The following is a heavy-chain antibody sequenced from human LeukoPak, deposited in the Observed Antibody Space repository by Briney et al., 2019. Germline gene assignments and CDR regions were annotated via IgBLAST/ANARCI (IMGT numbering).Heavy chain of an antibody. Sequence: SETLSLTCAVYGGSFSGYYWGWIRQPPGKGLEWIGSIYYSGSTYYNPSLKSRVTISVDTSKNQFSLKLSSVTAADTAVYYCARDLRLGELSLADAFDIWGQGTMVTVSS. CDR2: IYYSGST. CDR1: GGSFSGYY. D-gene: IGHD3-16*02. CDR3: ARDLRLGELSLADAFDI. V-gene: IGHV4-34*01. J-gene: IGHJ3*02.